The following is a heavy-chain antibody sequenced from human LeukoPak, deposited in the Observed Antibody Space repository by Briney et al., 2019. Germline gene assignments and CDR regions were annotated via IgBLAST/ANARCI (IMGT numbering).Heavy chain of an antibody. J-gene: IGHJ6*02. D-gene: IGHD3-22*01. V-gene: IGHV4-34*01. CDR1: GGSFSGYY. Sequence: SETLSLTCAVYGGSFSGYYWSWIRQPPGKGLEWIGEINHSGSTNYNPSLKSRVTISVDTSKNQISLKLSSVTAADTAVYYCARNAFYYDSSGYNYYYGMDVWGQGTTVTVSS. CDR3: ARNAFYYDSSGYNYYYGMDV. CDR2: INHSGST.